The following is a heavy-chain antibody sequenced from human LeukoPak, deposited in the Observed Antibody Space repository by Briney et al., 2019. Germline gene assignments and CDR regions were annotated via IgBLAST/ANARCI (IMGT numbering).Heavy chain of an antibody. CDR3: ANTSLIARPPLGLLDH. CDR2: ISGSGGST. CDR1: GFTFSSYA. J-gene: IGHJ4*02. V-gene: IGHV3-23*01. D-gene: IGHD2/OR15-2a*01. Sequence: GVSLRLSCAASGFTFSSYAMSWGRQAPGKGLEWVSAISGSGGSTYCTVSVKGRFTISRDNSMIALYLQLDSLRAADTAAYYCANTSLIARPPLGLLDHWGLGTLVTVSS.